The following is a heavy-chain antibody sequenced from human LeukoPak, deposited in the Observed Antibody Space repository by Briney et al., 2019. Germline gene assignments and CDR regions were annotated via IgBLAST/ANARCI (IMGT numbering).Heavy chain of an antibody. CDR3: ASTAGFLEWLLPD. V-gene: IGHV3-7*01. Sequence: GGSLRLSCAASGFTFSSYWMSWVRQAPGKGLEWVANIKQDGSEKYYVDSVKGRFTISRDNAKNSLYLQMNSLRAEDTAVYYCASTAGFLEWLLPDWGQGTLVTVSS. CDR2: IKQDGSEK. D-gene: IGHD3-3*01. CDR1: GFTFSSYW. J-gene: IGHJ4*02.